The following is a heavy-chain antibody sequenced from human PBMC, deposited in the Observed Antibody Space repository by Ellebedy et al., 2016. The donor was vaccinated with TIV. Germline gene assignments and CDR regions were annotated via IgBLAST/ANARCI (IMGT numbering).Heavy chain of an antibody. CDR3: ARDRGGLSWYYYGMDV. J-gene: IGHJ6*02. CDR1: GFTFSSYG. Sequence: PGGSLRLSCAASGFTFSSYGMHWVRQAPGKGLEWVAFIRYDGSNKYYADSVKGRFTISRDNAKNTLYLQMNSLRAEDTAVYYCARDRGGLSWYYYGMDVWGQGTTVTVSS. V-gene: IGHV3-30*02. D-gene: IGHD2/OR15-2a*01. CDR2: IRYDGSNK.